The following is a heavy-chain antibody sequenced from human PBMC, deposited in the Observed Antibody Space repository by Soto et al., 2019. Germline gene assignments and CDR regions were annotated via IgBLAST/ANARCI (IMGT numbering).Heavy chain of an antibody. Sequence: PSETLSLTCAVYGGSFSGYYWSWIRQPPGKGLEWIGEVNHSGSTNYNPSLKSRVTISVDTSKNQFSLKLSSVTAADTAVYYCARERITMVRGRVRGVDVWGQGTTVTVSS. CDR3: ARERITMVRGRVRGVDV. V-gene: IGHV4-34*01. D-gene: IGHD3-10*01. CDR1: GGSFSGYY. CDR2: VNHSGST. J-gene: IGHJ6*02.